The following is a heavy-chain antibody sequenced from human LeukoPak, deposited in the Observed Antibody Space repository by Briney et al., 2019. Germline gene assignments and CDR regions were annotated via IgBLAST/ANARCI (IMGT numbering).Heavy chain of an antibody. CDR3: ATLWFGEYPFDY. V-gene: IGHV1-18*04. J-gene: IGHJ4*02. Sequence: ASVKVSCKASGYTFTSYGISWVRQAPGQGGEWMGWISAYNGNTNYAQKLQGRVTITTDTSTSTAYMELRSLRSDDTAVYYCATLWFGEYPFDYWGQGTLVTVSS. CDR1: GYTFTSYG. D-gene: IGHD3-10*01. CDR2: ISAYNGNT.